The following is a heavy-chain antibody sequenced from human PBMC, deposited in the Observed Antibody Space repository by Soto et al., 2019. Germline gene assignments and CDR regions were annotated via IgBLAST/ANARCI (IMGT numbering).Heavy chain of an antibody. V-gene: IGHV4-59*01. CDR3: ARTSSGLVRGYFDY. CDR1: GGSISSYY. CDR2: IYYSWCT. D-gene: IGHD6-19*01. Sequence: GPGPLFSSETLSLTCTVSGGSISSYYWSWIRQPPGKGLEWIVYIYYSWCTNYNPSLKSLVTISVDTSKNQFSLKLSSVTAADTAVYYCARTSSGLVRGYFDYWGQGTLVTVSS. J-gene: IGHJ4*02.